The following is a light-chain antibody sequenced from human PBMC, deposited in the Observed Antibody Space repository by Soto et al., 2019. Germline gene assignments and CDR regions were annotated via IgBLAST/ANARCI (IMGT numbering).Light chain of an antibody. Sequence: EIVLTQSPGTLPLSPGERATLSCRSSHSVSSNYLAWYQQKPGQAPRLLIYDVSSRATGIPDRFSGSGSGTDFTLPIRRLEPVDFAVYYCQQYGISPTFGQGTKVEIK. CDR3: QQYGISPT. CDR1: HSVSSNY. V-gene: IGKV3-20*01. J-gene: IGKJ1*01. CDR2: DVS.